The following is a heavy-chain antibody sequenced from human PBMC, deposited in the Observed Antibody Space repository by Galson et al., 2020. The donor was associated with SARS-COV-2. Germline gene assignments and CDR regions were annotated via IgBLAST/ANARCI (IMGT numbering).Heavy chain of an antibody. V-gene: IGHV4-34*01. D-gene: IGHD6-13*01. Sequence: SETLSLTCAVYGGSFSGYYWTWIRQPPGKGLEWIGEIKHSGSSNYNPSLKSRVTMSVDTSKNQFSLKLSSVTAADTGVYYCARGGIAAAGGFGGFDYWGQGTL. CDR3: ARGGIAAAGGFGGFDY. J-gene: IGHJ4*02. CDR2: IKHSGSS. CDR1: GGSFSGYY.